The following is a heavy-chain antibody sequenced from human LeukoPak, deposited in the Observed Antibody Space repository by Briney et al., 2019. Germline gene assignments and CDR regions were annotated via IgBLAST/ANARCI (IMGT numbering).Heavy chain of an antibody. CDR3: ARARRYSSSWIDY. D-gene: IGHD6-13*01. J-gene: IGHJ4*02. V-gene: IGHV3-11*06. CDR2: ISSSSSYT. Sequence: GGSLRLSCAASGFTFSDYYMSWIRQAPGKGLEWVSYISSSSSYTNYADSVKGRFTISRDNAKNSLYLQMNSLRAEDTAVYYCARARRYSSSWIDYWGQGTLVTVSS. CDR1: GFTFSDYY.